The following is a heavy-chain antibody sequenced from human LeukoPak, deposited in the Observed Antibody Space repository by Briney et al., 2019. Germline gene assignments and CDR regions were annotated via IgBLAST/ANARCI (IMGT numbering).Heavy chain of an antibody. D-gene: IGHD2-2*01. CDR2: INSDGSST. CDR3: ARGPIVVVPAASYMDV. V-gene: IGHV3-74*01. Sequence: GGSLRLSCAASGVTFSSYWMHWVRQAPGKGLVWVSRINSDGSSTRYADSVKGRFTISRDNAKNTLYLQMNSLRAEDTAVYYCARGPIVVVPAASYMDVWGKGTTVTISS. CDR1: GVTFSSYW. J-gene: IGHJ6*03.